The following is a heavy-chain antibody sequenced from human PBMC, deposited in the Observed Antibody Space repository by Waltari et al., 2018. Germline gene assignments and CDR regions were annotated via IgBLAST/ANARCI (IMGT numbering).Heavy chain of an antibody. J-gene: IGHJ4*02. Sequence: RVTMTTDTSTSTAYMELRSLRSDDTAVYYCARVEWNDGYFDYWGQGTLVTVSS. CDR3: ARVEWNDGYFDY. V-gene: IGHV1-18*01. D-gene: IGHD1-1*01.